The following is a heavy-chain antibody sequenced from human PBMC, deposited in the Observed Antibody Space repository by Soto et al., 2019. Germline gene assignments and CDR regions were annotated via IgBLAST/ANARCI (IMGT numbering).Heavy chain of an antibody. Sequence: QVQLVESGGGLVKTRGSLRLSCVASGFSFSDYYMSWVRQAPGKGLEWIAYISGTSSNIYYADSVKGRFTISRDNAENSVYLQMNNLRAEDTSRYYCAKMTSSGWYDAVFHWGQGTLVTVSS. D-gene: IGHD6-19*01. CDR3: AKMTSSGWYDAVFH. V-gene: IGHV3-11*01. CDR2: ISGTSSNI. J-gene: IGHJ4*02. CDR1: GFSFSDYY.